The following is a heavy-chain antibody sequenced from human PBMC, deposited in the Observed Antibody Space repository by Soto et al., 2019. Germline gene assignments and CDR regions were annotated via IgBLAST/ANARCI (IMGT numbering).Heavy chain of an antibody. V-gene: IGHV3-23*01. D-gene: IGHD6-19*01. CDR2: FGVDGVTT. Sequence: EVQLLESGGDLVQPGGSLRLSCVASGFTFSNFGMSWVRQAPGQGLQWVSIFGVDGVTTYYADSVRGRFTISRDNSKNPLYLQMNSLRAEDTAIYYCVKDRTMAAPNDYFDYWGQGTLVTVSS. CDR1: GFTFSNFG. J-gene: IGHJ4*02. CDR3: VKDRTMAAPNDYFDY.